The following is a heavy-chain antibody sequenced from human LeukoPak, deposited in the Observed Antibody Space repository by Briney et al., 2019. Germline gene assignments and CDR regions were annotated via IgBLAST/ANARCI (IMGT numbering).Heavy chain of an antibody. J-gene: IGHJ4*02. D-gene: IGHD4-17*01. Sequence: GESLKISCVASGFTFSSYWMSWVRQAPGKGLEWVANIKQDGSEIHYVDSVKGRFTISRDNAKNSVYLQMNSLRAEDTAVYYCARDYGDTYWGQGTLVTVSS. V-gene: IGHV3-7*01. CDR1: GFTFSSYW. CDR2: IKQDGSEI. CDR3: ARDYGDTY.